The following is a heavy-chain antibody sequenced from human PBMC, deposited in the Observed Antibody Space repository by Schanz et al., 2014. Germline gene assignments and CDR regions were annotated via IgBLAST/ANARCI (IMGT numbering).Heavy chain of an antibody. D-gene: IGHD2-15*01. J-gene: IGHJ6*02. Sequence: QVQLVDSGGGLVKPGGSLRLSCTASGFPFSDYFMAWIRQPPGRGLEWVSYIGNGGVTIYYADSVKGRFTISRDNSKNSLYLQMNSLRAEDTAVYYCARDFLLEQLGYSHYYYAMDVWGQGTLVTVSS. CDR1: GFPFSDYF. CDR3: ARDFLLEQLGYSHYYYAMDV. CDR2: IGNGGVTI. V-gene: IGHV3-11*04.